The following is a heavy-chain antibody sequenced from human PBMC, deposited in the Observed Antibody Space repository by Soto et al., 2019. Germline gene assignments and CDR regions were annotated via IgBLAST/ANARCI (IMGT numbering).Heavy chain of an antibody. D-gene: IGHD3-10*01. CDR2: IYYSGST. CDR3: AREVNIGLDY. CDR1: GGSISSYY. J-gene: IGHJ4*02. V-gene: IGHV4-59*01. Sequence: QVQLQESGPGLVKPSETLSLTCTVSGGSISSYYWSWIRQPPGKGLEWIGYIYYSGSTNYNPSLKSRVTISVDTSKNQFSLKLSSVTAADTAVYYCAREVNIGLDYWGQGTLVTVSS.